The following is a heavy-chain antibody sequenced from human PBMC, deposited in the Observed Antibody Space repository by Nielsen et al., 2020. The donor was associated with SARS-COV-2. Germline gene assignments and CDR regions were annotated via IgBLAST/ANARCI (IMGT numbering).Heavy chain of an antibody. V-gene: IGHV3-30*03. CDR2: ISYDGSNK. D-gene: IGHD1-26*01. Sequence: GGSLRLSCAASGFTFSSYGIHWVRQAPGKGLEWVALISYDGSNKYYTDSVKGRFTISRDNSKNTLYLQMNSLRTEDTAIYYCAVGGSYFDSWGQGTLVTVSS. CDR1: GFTFSSYG. CDR3: AVGGSYFDS. J-gene: IGHJ4*02.